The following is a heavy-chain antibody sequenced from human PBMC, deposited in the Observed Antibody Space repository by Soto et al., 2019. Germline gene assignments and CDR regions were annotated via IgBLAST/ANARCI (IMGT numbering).Heavy chain of an antibody. D-gene: IGHD3-22*01. CDR3: AGGAYYHSCGYYFYYYTMDV. Sequence: SETLCLTCTVSGGSISSSRYYWGWIRQPPGKGLEWIGNVYYGGSTHYNPSLKSRVTISVETSKSQFSLKLSSVTAADTAVYYCAGGAYYHSCGYYFYYYTMDVWGQGTTVTVSS. CDR1: GGSISSSRYY. J-gene: IGHJ6*02. CDR2: VYYGGST. V-gene: IGHV4-39*01.